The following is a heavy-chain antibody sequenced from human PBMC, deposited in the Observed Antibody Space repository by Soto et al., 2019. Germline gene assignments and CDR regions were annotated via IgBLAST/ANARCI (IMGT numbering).Heavy chain of an antibody. D-gene: IGHD2-15*01. CDR3: ARPSGYCSGGSCFPFDR. J-gene: IGHJ5*02. Sequence: PGGSLRLSCAASGFTFNEYWMTWVRQAPGRGLEWVANVRQDDNERYYVDSVKGRFTISRDNAQSSLYLQMNNLRAEDTAVYYFARPSGYCSGGSCFPFDRWGQGALVTVSS. CDR2: VRQDDNER. V-gene: IGHV3-7*05. CDR1: GFTFNEYW.